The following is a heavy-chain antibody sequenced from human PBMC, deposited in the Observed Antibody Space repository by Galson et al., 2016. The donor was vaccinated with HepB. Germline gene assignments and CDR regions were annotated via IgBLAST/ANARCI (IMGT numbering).Heavy chain of an antibody. D-gene: IGHD6-6*01. CDR2: IYSTGDT. CDR1: GDSMIPYF. V-gene: IGHV4-4*07. J-gene: IGHJ4*02. CDR3: ARESVSIAALDS. Sequence: SETLSLTCSVSGDSMIPYFWTWIRQPAGKGLEWLGRIYSTGDTNYSPSLVSRVTMLVDTSKNQFSLRLDSLTAADTAVYYCARESVSIAALDSWCQGILVTVSS.